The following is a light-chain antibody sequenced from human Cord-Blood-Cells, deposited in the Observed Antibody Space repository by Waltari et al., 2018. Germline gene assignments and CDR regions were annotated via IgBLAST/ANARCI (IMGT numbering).Light chain of an antibody. CDR2: LGS. CDR1: QSLLHSNGYNY. CDR3: MQALQTPLT. J-gene: IGKJ4*01. V-gene: IGKV2-28*01. Sequence: IATQQSPLSLPVTPGEPASISCRSCQSLLHSNGYNYLDWYLQKPGQSPQLLIYLGSNRASGVPDRFSGSGSGTDFTLKISRVEAEDVGVYYCMQALQTPLTFGGGTKVEIK.